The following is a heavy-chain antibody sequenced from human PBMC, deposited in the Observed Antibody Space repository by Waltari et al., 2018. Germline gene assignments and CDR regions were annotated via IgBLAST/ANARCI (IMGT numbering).Heavy chain of an antibody. D-gene: IGHD4-17*01. Sequence: EVQLVESGGGLVKPGGSLRLSCAASGFTFSSYSMNWVRQAPGKGLEWVSSISSSSSYIYYADSVKGRFTISRDNAKNSLYLQMNSLRAEDTAVYYCAMLASRLYGDYLDYWGQGTLVTVSS. CDR2: ISSSSSYI. J-gene: IGHJ4*02. V-gene: IGHV3-21*01. CDR1: GFTFSSYS. CDR3: AMLASRLYGDYLDY.